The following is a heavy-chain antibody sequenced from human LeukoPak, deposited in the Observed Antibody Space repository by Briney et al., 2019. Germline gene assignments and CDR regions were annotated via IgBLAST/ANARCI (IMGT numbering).Heavy chain of an antibody. V-gene: IGHV4-34*01. Sequence: PSETLSLTYGVSGGSLGGYSWTWIRQPPRKGQEWGGEITSGGTTNYNPSLKSRVTISVDTSNKQFSLSLRHVAAADTSVYYCASRGPNYFGSGRHDWFDPWGQGTLVIVSS. J-gene: IGHJ5*02. D-gene: IGHD3-10*01. CDR1: GGSLGGYS. CDR3: ASRGPNYFGSGRHDWFDP. CDR2: ITSGGTT.